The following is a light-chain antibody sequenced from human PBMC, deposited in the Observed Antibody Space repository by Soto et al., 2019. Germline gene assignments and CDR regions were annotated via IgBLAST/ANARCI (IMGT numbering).Light chain of an antibody. CDR2: GAS. CDR1: QSVSSY. J-gene: IGKJ5*01. CDR3: QQRSDLPMT. Sequence: EIVLTQSPATLSLSPGERATLSCRASQSVSSYLAWYQQRPGQAPRLLIYGASNRAAGIPARFSGSGSGTAFAHTISGLDAEDFAVYYCQQRSDLPMTFDLGARMEIK. V-gene: IGKV3-11*01.